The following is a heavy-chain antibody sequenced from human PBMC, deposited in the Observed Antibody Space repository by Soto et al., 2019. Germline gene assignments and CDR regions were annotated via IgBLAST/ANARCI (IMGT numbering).Heavy chain of an antibody. D-gene: IGHD3-9*01. V-gene: IGHV2-5*02. CDR2: IYWDDSK. Sequence: NTLKESGPTLVRPTQTLTLTFAFSGFSLSPSGVGVGWTRQPPGKALEWLAVIYWDDSKHYSPSLRSRLTITKDTSKNQVVLTMTNMDPMDTGTYYCAHKGPEDWPLDYWGQGTLVTVSS. CDR3: AHKGPEDWPLDY. J-gene: IGHJ4*02. CDR1: GFSLSPSGVG.